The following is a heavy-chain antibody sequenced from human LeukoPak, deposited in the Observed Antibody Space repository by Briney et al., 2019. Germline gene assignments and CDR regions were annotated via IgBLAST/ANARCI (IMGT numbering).Heavy chain of an antibody. CDR3: ARDVHYYDSSGQNWFDP. CDR2: TYYRSKWYN. J-gene: IGHJ5*02. D-gene: IGHD3-22*01. V-gene: IGHV6-1*01. CDR1: GDSVSSNSAA. Sequence: SQTLSLTCAISGDSVSSNSAAWNWIRQSPSRGLEWLGRTYYRSKWYNDYAVSVKSRITINPDTSKNQFSLQLNSVTPEDTAVYYCARDVHYYDSSGQNWFDPWGQETLVTVS.